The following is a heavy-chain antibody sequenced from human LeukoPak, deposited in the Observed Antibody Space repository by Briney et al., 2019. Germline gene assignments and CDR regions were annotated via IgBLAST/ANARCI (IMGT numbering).Heavy chain of an antibody. J-gene: IGHJ4*02. Sequence: GGSLRLSCAASGFTFSDYGMNWVRQAPGKGLEWVSVITSSGGNKYYADSVKGRFTISRDNSKNTLSLQMNSLRVEDTAVYYCARGGSTLPFDYWGEGTLVSAS. D-gene: IGHD1-26*01. CDR3: ARGGSTLPFDY. CDR1: GFTFSDYG. V-gene: IGHV3-23*01. CDR2: ITSSGGNK.